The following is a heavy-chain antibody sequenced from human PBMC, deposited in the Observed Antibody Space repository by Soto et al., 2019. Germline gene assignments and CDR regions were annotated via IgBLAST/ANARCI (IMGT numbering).Heavy chain of an antibody. V-gene: IGHV1-69*06. J-gene: IGHJ3*02. CDR1: GGTFSSYA. Sequence: QVQLVQSGAEVKKPGSSVKVSCKASGGTFSSYAISWVRQAPGQGLEWMGGIIPIFGTANYAQKSQGRVTITADKSTSTAYMELSSLRSEDTAVYYCARDVAVAGTSAFDIWGQGTMVTVSS. D-gene: IGHD6-19*01. CDR3: ARDVAVAGTSAFDI. CDR2: IIPIFGTA.